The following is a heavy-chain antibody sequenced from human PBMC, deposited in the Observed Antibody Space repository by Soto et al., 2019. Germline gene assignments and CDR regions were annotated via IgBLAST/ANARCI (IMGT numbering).Heavy chain of an antibody. D-gene: IGHD3-9*01. CDR1: GFTFSSYG. Sequence: GGSLRLSCAASGFTFSSYGMHWVRQAPGKGLEWVAVISYDGSNKYYADSVKGRFTISRDNSKNTLCLQMNSLRAEDTAVYYCAKWGRTYYDILTGYFKVVTATPQQYYFDYWGQGTLVTVSS. J-gene: IGHJ4*02. V-gene: IGHV3-30*18. CDR3: AKWGRTYYDILTGYFKVVTATPQQYYFDY. CDR2: ISYDGSNK.